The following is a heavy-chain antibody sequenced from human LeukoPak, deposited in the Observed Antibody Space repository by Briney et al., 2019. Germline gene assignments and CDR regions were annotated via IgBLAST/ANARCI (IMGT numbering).Heavy chain of an antibody. CDR1: GFIFSNYA. Sequence: GGSLRLSCAASGFIFSNYAMSWVRQAPGKGLQWVSAFSGSGGSTYYADSVKGRFTISRDNSKNTLYLQMNSLRAEDTAVYYCAKEAWYYDILTGYYPNDAFDIWGQGTMVTVSS. V-gene: IGHV3-23*01. CDR3: AKEAWYYDILTGYYPNDAFDI. CDR2: FSGSGGST. D-gene: IGHD3-9*01. J-gene: IGHJ3*02.